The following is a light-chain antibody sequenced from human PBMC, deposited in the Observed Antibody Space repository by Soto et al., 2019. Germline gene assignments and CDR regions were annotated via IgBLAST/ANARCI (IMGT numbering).Light chain of an antibody. CDR1: SFNVGGNT. J-gene: IGLJ2*01. CDR3: ATWDDSLNGLV. CDR2: SNN. V-gene: IGLV1-44*01. Sequence: QSVLTQPTSASGTPGQRVTISCSGSSFNVGGNTVNWYQQVTGTAPKFLINSNNQRPSGVPDRFSGSKSGTSASLAISGLQSEDEADYYCATWDDSLNGLVFGGGTKLTVL.